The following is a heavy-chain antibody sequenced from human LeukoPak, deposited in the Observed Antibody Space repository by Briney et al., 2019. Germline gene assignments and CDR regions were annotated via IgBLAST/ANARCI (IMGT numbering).Heavy chain of an antibody. D-gene: IGHD1-7*01. V-gene: IGHV3-23*01. J-gene: IGHJ4*02. CDR2: ITSSGDNT. Sequence: PGGSLRLSCAASGFIFSNYAMNWVRQAPGKGLEWVSTITSSGDNTYYGDSVKGRFTISRDNSKNTLYLQMNNLRADDTATYYCAKHAMTLENRWNYRSKTDHEYWGQGTMVAVSS. CDR3: AKHAMTLENRWNYRSKTDHEY. CDR1: GFIFSNYA.